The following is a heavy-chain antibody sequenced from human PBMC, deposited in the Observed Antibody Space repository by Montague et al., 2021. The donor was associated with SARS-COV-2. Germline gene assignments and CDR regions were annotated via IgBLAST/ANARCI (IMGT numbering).Heavy chain of an antibody. D-gene: IGHD3-9*01. CDR3: ARSQLYYDLLTGFSESYYFDY. J-gene: IGHJ4*02. CDR1: GDSIGSSHTY. Sequence: SETLSLTSSVSGDSIGSSHTYWGWIRQPPGKGLEWIGCVAYSGSTYYXPSLQRRVTISVDTSKSQFSLKLNSVTAADTAVYYCARSQLYYDLLTGFSESYYFDYWGQGTLATVSS. V-gene: IGHV4-39*01. CDR2: VAYSGST.